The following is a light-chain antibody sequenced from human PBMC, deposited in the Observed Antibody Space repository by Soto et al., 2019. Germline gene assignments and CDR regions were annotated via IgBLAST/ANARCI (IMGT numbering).Light chain of an antibody. J-gene: IGKJ1*01. CDR2: GAS. Sequence: EKVMTQSPATPSLSPGEKTTPSCRASQSVSSNLAWYQQKPGQAPRLLIYGASTRATGIPARFSGSGSGTEFTLTISSLQSEDFAVYYCQQYNNWPRTFGQGTKVDIK. CDR1: QSVSSN. V-gene: IGKV3-15*01. CDR3: QQYNNWPRT.